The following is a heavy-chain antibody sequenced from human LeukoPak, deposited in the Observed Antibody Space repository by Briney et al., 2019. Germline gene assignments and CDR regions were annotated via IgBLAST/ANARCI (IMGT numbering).Heavy chain of an antibody. J-gene: IGHJ2*01. CDR1: GGSISSGDYF. CDR2: ISYSGTT. V-gene: IGHV4-30-4*01. CDR3: ARVGQGTYGGNSNWYFDL. Sequence: PSETLSLTCTVSGGSISSGDYFWSWIRQPPGKGLEWIGYISYSGTTFYNPSLKSRVSISVDTSKNQFSLKLSSVTAADTAVYYCARVGQGTYGGNSNWYFDLWGRGTLVTVPS. D-gene: IGHD4-23*01.